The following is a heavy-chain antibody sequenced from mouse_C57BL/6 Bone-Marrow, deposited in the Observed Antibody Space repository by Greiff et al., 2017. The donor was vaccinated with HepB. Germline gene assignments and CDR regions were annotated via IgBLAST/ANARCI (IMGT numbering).Heavy chain of an antibody. CDR1: GYSFTGYY. D-gene: IGHD1-1*01. Sequence: VQLQQSGPELVKPGASVKISCKASGYSFTGYYMNWVKQSPEKSLEWIGEFNPSTGGTTYNQKFKAKATLTVDKSSSTAYMQLKSLTSEDSAVYYCAREATVVEDYFDYWGQGTTLTVSS. V-gene: IGHV1-42*01. CDR2: FNPSTGGT. J-gene: IGHJ2*01. CDR3: AREATVVEDYFDY.